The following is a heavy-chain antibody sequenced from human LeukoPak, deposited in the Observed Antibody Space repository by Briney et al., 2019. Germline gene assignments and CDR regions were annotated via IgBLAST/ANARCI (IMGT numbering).Heavy chain of an antibody. D-gene: IGHD3-22*01. J-gene: IGHJ4*02. Sequence: SETLSLTCTVSGGSISSSSYYWSWIRQPPGKGLEWIGYIYYSGYTNYNPSLKSRVTISVDTSKNQFSLKLSSVTAADTAVYYCARGDDNSGYYYIDYWGQGTLVTVSS. V-gene: IGHV4-61*01. CDR2: IYYSGYT. CDR1: GGSISSSSYY. CDR3: ARGDDNSGYYYIDY.